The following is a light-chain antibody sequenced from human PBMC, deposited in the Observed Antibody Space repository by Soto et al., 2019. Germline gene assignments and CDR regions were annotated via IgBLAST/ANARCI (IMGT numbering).Light chain of an antibody. CDR2: LAA. Sequence: DIVMTQSPLSLPVTPGEPASISCRSSQSLLQSNGYKYLDWYLQKPGKSPQLLISLAANRASGVPDRFSGSGSGTDYTLRISRVEAEDVGVYYCMQALQTPYTFGQGTKLEIK. CDR3: MQALQTPYT. CDR1: QSLLQSNGYKY. V-gene: IGKV2-28*01. J-gene: IGKJ2*01.